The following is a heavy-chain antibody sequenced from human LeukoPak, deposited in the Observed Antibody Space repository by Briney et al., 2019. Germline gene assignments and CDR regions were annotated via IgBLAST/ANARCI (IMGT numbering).Heavy chain of an antibody. CDR3: ARDIAAAGTGGDY. Sequence: SETLSLTCTVSGVSISGYYWSWIRQPPGKGLEWIGYIFYSGSTNYNTSLKSRVTIPVDASKNQLSLKVTSVTAADTAVYYCARDIAAAGTGGDYWGQGTLVTVSS. D-gene: IGHD6-13*01. CDR2: IFYSGST. V-gene: IGHV4-59*01. CDR1: GVSISGYY. J-gene: IGHJ4*02.